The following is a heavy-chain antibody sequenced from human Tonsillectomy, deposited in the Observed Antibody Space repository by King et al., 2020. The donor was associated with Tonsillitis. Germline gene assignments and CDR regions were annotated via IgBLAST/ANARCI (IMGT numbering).Heavy chain of an antibody. Sequence: VQLVESGGGVVQPGRSLRLSCAASGFTFRSYAMHWVRQAPGKGLDGVAVVSNDGSTKFYADSVKGRFTISRDNSKNTLHLQMNSLSAEDTAVYYCAKDSGTAAAGSFDSWGRGTLVAVSS. CDR3: AKDSGTAAAGSFDS. CDR1: GFTFRSYA. V-gene: IGHV3-30*18. J-gene: IGHJ4*02. D-gene: IGHD6-13*01. CDR2: VSNDGSTK.